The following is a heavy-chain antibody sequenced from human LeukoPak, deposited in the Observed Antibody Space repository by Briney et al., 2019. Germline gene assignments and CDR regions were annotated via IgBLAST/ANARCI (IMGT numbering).Heavy chain of an antibody. D-gene: IGHD6-13*01. CDR2: ISVYNGNT. Sequence: ASVKVSCKASGYSFTNYGVSWVRQAPGQGLEWIGWISVYNGNTNYAQKLQGRVTMTTDTSTSTAYMELRSLRSDDTAVYYCARDRGIAAAGTWLDYWGQGTLVTVSS. CDR3: ARDRGIAAAGTWLDY. J-gene: IGHJ4*02. V-gene: IGHV1-18*01. CDR1: GYSFTNYG.